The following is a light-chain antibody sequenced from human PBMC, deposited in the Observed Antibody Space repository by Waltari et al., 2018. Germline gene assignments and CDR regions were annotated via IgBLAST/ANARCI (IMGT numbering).Light chain of an antibody. CDR2: AAS. J-gene: IGKJ1*01. V-gene: IGKV3-15*01. Sequence: ETVLTQFPATLSVSPGDRATLSCRASQNISSYLAWYQHKSGQAPRLLIHAASTRATGIPARFSGSVSGTDFTLTISSLQSEDFAVYYCQQYNHWPRTFGQGTKVDIK. CDR3: QQYNHWPRT. CDR1: QNISSY.